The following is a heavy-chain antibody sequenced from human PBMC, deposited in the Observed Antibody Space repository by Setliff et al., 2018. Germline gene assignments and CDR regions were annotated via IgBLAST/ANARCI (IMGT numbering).Heavy chain of an antibody. Sequence: PSETLSLTCTVSGGSISSSYYYWGWIRQPPGKGLEWIGSIYYSGSTYYNPSLKSRVTISVDTSKNQFSLKLSSVTAADTAVYYCAREERYYNFWSGYFDYWGQGTLVTVSS. V-gene: IGHV4-39*07. CDR2: IYYSGST. J-gene: IGHJ4*02. CDR3: AREERYYNFWSGYFDY. CDR1: GGSISSSYYY. D-gene: IGHD3-3*01.